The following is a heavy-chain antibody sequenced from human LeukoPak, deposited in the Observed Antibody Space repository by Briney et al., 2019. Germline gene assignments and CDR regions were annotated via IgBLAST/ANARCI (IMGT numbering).Heavy chain of an antibody. J-gene: IGHJ4*02. CDR2: ISYDGSNK. CDR1: GFTFSSYA. V-gene: IGHV3-30-3*01. CDR3: ASHDGSGSYLDY. D-gene: IGHD2-15*01. Sequence: GGSLRLSCAASGFTFSSYAMHWVRQAPGKGLEWVAVISYDGSNKYYAYSVKGRFTISRDNSKNTLYLQMNSLRAEDTAVYYCASHDGSGSYLDYWGQGTLVTVSS.